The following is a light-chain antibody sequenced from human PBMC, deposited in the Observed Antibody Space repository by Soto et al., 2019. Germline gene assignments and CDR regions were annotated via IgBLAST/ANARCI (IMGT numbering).Light chain of an antibody. Sequence: QSVLTQPASVSGSPGQSITISCTGTSSDVGGYNYVSWYQQHPGKAPKLMIYDVSNRPSGVSNRFSGSKSGNTASLTISGLQAEDDADYYCSSYTSSSSYVFGTGTKVIVL. CDR2: DVS. CDR1: SSDVGGYNY. CDR3: SSYTSSSSYV. V-gene: IGLV2-14*01. J-gene: IGLJ1*01.